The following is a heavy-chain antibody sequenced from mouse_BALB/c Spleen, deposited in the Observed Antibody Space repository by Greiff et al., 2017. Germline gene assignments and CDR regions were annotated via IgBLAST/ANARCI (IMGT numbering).Heavy chain of an antibody. V-gene: IGHV8-12*01. Sequence: QVTLKESGPGILQPSQTLSLTCSFSGFSLSTSGMGVSWIRQPSGKGLEWLAHIYWDDDKRYNPSLKSRLTISKDTSSNQVFLKITSVDTADTATYYCARRGGWNYAMDYWGQGTSVTVSS. CDR3: ARRGGWNYAMDY. CDR1: GFSLSTSGMG. D-gene: IGHD1-1*02. CDR2: IYWDDDK. J-gene: IGHJ4*01.